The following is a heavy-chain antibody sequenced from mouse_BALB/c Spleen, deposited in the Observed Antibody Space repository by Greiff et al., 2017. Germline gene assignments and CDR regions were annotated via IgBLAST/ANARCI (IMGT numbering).Heavy chain of an antibody. CDR2: ISSGGSYT. CDR1: GFTFSSYG. Sequence: EVQLVESGGDLVKPGGSLKLSCAASGFTFSSYGMSWVRQTPDKRLEWVATISSGGSYTYYPDSVKGRFTISRDNAKNTLYLQMSSLKSEDTAMYYCARQGGERGFAYWGQGTLVTVSA. CDR3: ARQGGERGFAY. V-gene: IGHV5-6*01. J-gene: IGHJ3*01.